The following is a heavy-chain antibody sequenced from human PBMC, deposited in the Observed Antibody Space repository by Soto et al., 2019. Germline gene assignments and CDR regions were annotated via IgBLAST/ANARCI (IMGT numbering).Heavy chain of an antibody. CDR3: ARDPKRARARGDYYYGMDV. Sequence: ASVKVSCKASGYTFTSYGISWVRQAPGQGLEWMGWISAYNGNTNYAQKLQGRVTMTTDTSTSTAYMELRSLRSDDTAVYYCARDPKRARARGDYYYGMDVWGQGTTVTVSS. D-gene: IGHD3-10*01. J-gene: IGHJ6*02. V-gene: IGHV1-18*01. CDR1: GYTFTSYG. CDR2: ISAYNGNT.